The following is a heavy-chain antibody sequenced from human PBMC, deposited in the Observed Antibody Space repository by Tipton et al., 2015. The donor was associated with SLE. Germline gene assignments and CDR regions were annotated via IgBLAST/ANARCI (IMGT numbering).Heavy chain of an antibody. CDR3: ARGAAGGHFDY. D-gene: IGHD6-13*01. Sequence: SLRLSCAASGFTFSSYAMHWVRQAPGKGLEWVAVISFDGTNKYYADSVKGRFTISRDNSKNTLYLQMNSLRAEDTGVYYCARGAAGGHFDYWGQGTLVTVSS. CDR1: GFTFSSYA. J-gene: IGHJ4*02. V-gene: IGHV3-30-3*01. CDR2: ISFDGTNK.